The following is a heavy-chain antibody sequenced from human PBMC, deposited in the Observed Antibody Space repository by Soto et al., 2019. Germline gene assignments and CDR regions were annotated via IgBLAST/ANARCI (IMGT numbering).Heavy chain of an antibody. CDR2: IIPIFGTA. J-gene: IGHJ6*02. V-gene: IGHV1-69*13. CDR1: GGTFSSYA. CDR3: AREQLGYCSGGSCYSRQTNYYYYGMDV. D-gene: IGHD2-15*01. Sequence: SVKVSCKASGGTFSSYAISWVRQAPGQGLEWMGGIIPIFGTANYAQKFQGRVTITADESTSTAYMELSSLRSEDTAVYYCAREQLGYCSGGSCYSRQTNYYYYGMDVWGQGTTVTVSS.